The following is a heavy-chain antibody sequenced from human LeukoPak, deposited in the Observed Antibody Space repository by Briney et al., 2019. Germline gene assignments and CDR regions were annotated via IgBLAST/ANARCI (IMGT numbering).Heavy chain of an antibody. V-gene: IGHV4-30-4*01. D-gene: IGHD6-13*01. CDR1: GGSISSGDYY. CDR2: IYYSGST. CDR3: ARVVAAAAVDY. J-gene: IGHJ4*02. Sequence: SQTLSLTCTVSGGSISSGDYYWSWIRQPPGKGLEWIGYIYYSGSTCYNPSLKSRVTISVDTSKNQFSLKLSSVTAADTAVYYCARVVAAAAVDYWGQGTLVTVSS.